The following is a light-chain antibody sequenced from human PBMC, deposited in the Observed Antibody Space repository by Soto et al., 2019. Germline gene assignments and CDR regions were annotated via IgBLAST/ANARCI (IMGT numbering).Light chain of an antibody. J-gene: IGKJ1*01. CDR2: GAS. CDR1: QSFSSSY. CDR3: HQYGGCA. V-gene: IGKV3-20*01. Sequence: EIVLTQSPDTLSLSPGERATLSCRASQSFSSSYLAWYQQKPGQAPRLLIYGASSRATGVPDRFSGGGSGTDFTLTISRLEPEDFAVYYCHQYGGCAFVQGTKVEIK.